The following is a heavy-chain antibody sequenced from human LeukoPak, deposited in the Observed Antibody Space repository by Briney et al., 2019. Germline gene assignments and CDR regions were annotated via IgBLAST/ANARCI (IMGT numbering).Heavy chain of an antibody. D-gene: IGHD6-6*01. J-gene: IGHJ5*02. CDR1: GFTFSSYS. CDR3: ARRPIAARSRWFDP. V-gene: IGHV3-21*04. CDR2: ISSSSSYI. Sequence: PGGSLRLSCAASGFTFSSYSMNWVRQAPGKGLEWVSSISSSSSYIYYADSVKGRFTISRDNAKNSLYLQMNSLRAEDMAVYYCARRPIAARSRWFDPWGQGTLVTVSS.